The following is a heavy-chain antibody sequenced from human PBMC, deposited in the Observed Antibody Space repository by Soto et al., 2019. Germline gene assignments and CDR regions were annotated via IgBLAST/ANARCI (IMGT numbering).Heavy chain of an antibody. Sequence: PSETLSLTCTVSGGSISSNYWIWIRQPPGKGLEWIGYIYYSGSTKYNPSLKSRVTISVDTSKNQFSLKLSSVTAADTAVYYCVNGGCSGGSCYPWISWFDPWGQGTLVTVSS. CDR2: IYYSGST. CDR1: GGSISSNY. CDR3: VNGGCSGGSCYPWISWFDP. V-gene: IGHV4-59*08. J-gene: IGHJ5*02. D-gene: IGHD2-15*01.